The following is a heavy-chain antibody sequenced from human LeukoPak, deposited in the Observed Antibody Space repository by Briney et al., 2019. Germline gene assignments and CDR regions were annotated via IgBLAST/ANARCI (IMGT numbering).Heavy chain of an antibody. CDR2: MNPKSGDT. J-gene: IGHJ6*03. CDR1: GYIFIDYE. Sequence: ASVKVSCKASGYIFIDYEINWVRQAPGQELEWMGWMNPKSGDTGYEQKFQGRVTITRDSSISTVYMELSSLGPEDTALYYCARGRYMDVWGKGTMVTVSS. CDR3: ARGRYMDV. V-gene: IGHV1-8*02.